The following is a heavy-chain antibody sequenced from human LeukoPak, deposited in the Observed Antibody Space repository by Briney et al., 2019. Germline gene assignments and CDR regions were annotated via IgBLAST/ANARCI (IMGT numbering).Heavy chain of an antibody. Sequence: PSETLSLTCAVYGGSFSGYYWSWIRQPPGKGLEWIGEINHSGSTNYNPSLKSRVTISVDTSKNQFSLKLSSVTAADTAVYYCARQSGSGWYPLRYFDYWGQGTLVTVSS. V-gene: IGHV4-34*01. CDR2: INHSGST. CDR3: ARQSGSGWYPLRYFDY. CDR1: GGSFSGYY. D-gene: IGHD6-19*01. J-gene: IGHJ4*02.